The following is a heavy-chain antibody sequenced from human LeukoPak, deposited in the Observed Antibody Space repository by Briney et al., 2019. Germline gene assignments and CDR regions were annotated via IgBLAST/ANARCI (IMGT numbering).Heavy chain of an antibody. Sequence: PGGSLRLSCAASGLTFSSYWMSWVRQAPGKGLEWVANIKQDGSEKYYVDSVKGRFTISRDNARNSLYLQMNSLRAEDTAVYYCARGSPGTFYYYYMDVWGKGTTVTVSS. CDR3: ARGSPGTFYYYYMDV. J-gene: IGHJ6*03. D-gene: IGHD6-13*01. CDR1: GLTFSSYW. CDR2: IKQDGSEK. V-gene: IGHV3-7*01.